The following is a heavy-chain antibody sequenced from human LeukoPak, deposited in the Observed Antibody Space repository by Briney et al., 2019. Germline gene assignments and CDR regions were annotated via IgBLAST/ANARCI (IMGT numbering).Heavy chain of an antibody. J-gene: IGHJ4*02. CDR3: ARAVPMARGVNYYDY. CDR2: IGPTGGT. D-gene: IGHD3-10*01. CDR1: GFTFSSSD. Sequence: GGSLRLSCAASGFTFSSSDMYWVRQATGKGLEWVSAIGPTGGTYYPGSVKGRFTISRENARNSLYLQMNSLRAGDTAVYYCARAVPMARGVNYYDYWGQGTLVTVSS. V-gene: IGHV3-13*01.